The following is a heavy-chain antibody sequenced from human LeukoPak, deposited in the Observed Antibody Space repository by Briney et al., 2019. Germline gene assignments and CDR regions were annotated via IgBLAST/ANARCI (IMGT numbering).Heavy chain of an antibody. CDR2: INPNSGGT. CDR1: GYTFTGYY. Sequence: GASVKVSCKASGYTFTGYYMHWVRQAPGQGLEWMGWINPNSGGTNYAQKFQGRVTMTRDTSISTAYMELSRLRSDDTAVYYCAPSVPNYYDSSGYDTFDHWGQGTLVTVSS. V-gene: IGHV1-2*02. J-gene: IGHJ4*02. D-gene: IGHD3-22*01. CDR3: APSVPNYYDSSGYDTFDH.